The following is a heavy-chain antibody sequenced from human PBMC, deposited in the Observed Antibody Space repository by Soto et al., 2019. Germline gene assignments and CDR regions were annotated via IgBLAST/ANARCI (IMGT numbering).Heavy chain of an antibody. CDR1: GFSLSTSGVG. V-gene: IGHV2-5*02. J-gene: IGHJ5*02. CDR3: ARHYCSGGSCYSNWFDP. D-gene: IGHD2-15*01. Sequence: QITLKESGPTLVKPTQTLTLTCTFSGFSLSTSGVGVGWIRQPPGKALEWLALIYWDDDKRYSPSLKSRLTITKDTSKNQVVLKMTNMDPVDTATYYCARHYCSGGSCYSNWFDPWGQGTLVTVSS. CDR2: IYWDDDK.